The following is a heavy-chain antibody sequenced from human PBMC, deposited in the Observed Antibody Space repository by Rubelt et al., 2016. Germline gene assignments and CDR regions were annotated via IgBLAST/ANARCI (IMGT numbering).Heavy chain of an antibody. Sequence: VQLQQWGAGLLKPSDTLSLTCAVYGGSFSGYYWSWIRQPPGKGLEWIGEINHSGSTNYNPSLKSRVTISVDTSKNQFSLKLSSVTAADTAVYYCASQSSSGWYAFDIWGQGTMVTVSS. CDR1: GGSFSGYY. J-gene: IGHJ3*02. CDR3: ASQSSSGWYAFDI. CDR2: INHSGST. D-gene: IGHD6-19*01. V-gene: IGHV4-34*01.